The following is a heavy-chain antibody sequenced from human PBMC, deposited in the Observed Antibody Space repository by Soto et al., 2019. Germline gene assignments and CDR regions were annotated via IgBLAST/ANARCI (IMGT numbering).Heavy chain of an antibody. Sequence: QTLSLTCAISGDSVSSNSAAWNWIRQSPSRGLEWLGRTYYRSKWYNDYAVSVKSRITINPDTSKNQFSLQLNSVTPEDTAVYYCARDPTTIYDFWSGYYPEGEHNDAFDIWGQGTMVTV. V-gene: IGHV6-1*01. CDR3: ARDPTTIYDFWSGYYPEGEHNDAFDI. J-gene: IGHJ3*02. D-gene: IGHD3-3*01. CDR2: TYYRSKWYN. CDR1: GDSVSSNSAA.